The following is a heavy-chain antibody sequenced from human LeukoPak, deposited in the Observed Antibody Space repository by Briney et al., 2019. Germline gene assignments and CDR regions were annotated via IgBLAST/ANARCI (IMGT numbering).Heavy chain of an antibody. CDR3: ARDPNGYYYGMDV. V-gene: IGHV3-33*01. CDR2: IWYDGSNK. CDR1: GFTFSSYG. D-gene: IGHD2-8*01. Sequence: GGSLRLSCAASGFTFSSYGMHWVRQAPGKGLEWVAVIWYDGSNKYYADSVKGRFTISRDNSKNTLYLQVNSLRAEDTAVYYCARDPNGYYYGMDVWGQGTTVTVSS. J-gene: IGHJ6*02.